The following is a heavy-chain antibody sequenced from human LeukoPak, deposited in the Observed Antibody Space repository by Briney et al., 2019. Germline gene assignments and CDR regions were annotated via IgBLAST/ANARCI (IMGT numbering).Heavy chain of an antibody. CDR3: ARDGYYYDSSPYYYFDH. CDR2: IHHSGSI. D-gene: IGHD3-22*01. J-gene: IGHJ4*02. CDR1: GVSISSNLW. V-gene: IGHV4-4*02. Sequence: PSETLSLTCAVSGVSISSNLWWTWVRQPPGKGLEWIAEIHHSGSINYNPSLKSRVTISVDKAKNQFSLKLSSVTAADTAVYYCARDGYYYDSSPYYYFDHWGQGTLVTVSS.